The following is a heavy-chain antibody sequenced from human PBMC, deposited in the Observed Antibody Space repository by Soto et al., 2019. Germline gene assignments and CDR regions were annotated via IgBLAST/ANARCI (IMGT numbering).Heavy chain of an antibody. J-gene: IGHJ5*02. V-gene: IGHV2-5*02. CDR1: GFSLSTSGVG. CDR3: AHKNIVVVPAAETYNWFDP. CDR2: IYWDDDK. Sequence: SGPTLVSPTQTLTLTCTFSGFSLSTSGVGVGWIRQPPGKALEWLALIYWDDDKRYSPSLKSRLTITKDTSKNQVVLTMTNMDPVDTATYYCAHKNIVVVPAAETYNWFDPWGQGTLVTVSS. D-gene: IGHD2-2*01.